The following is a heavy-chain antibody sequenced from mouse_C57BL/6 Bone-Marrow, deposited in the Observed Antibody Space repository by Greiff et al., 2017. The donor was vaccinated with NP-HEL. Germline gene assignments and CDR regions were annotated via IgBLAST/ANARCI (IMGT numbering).Heavy chain of an antibody. J-gene: IGHJ2*01. Sequence: VQLQPSGAELVRPGTSVKMSCKASGYTFTNYWIGWAKQRPGHGLEWIGDIYPGGGYTNYNEKFKGKATLTADKSSSTAYMQFSSLTSEDSAIYYCAREPSFDYWGQGTTLTVSS. CDR2: IYPGGGYT. V-gene: IGHV1-63*01. CDR3: AREPSFDY. CDR1: GYTFTNYW.